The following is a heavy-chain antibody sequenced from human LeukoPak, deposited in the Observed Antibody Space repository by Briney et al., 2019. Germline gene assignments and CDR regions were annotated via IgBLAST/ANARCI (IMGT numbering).Heavy chain of an antibody. CDR3: ARVGSGSYDY. D-gene: IGHD1-26*01. CDR2: IYTSGST. CDR1: GGSFSGYY. Sequence: PSETLSLTCAVYGGSFSGYYWSWIRQPAGKGLEWIGRIYTSGSTNYNPSLKSRVTISVDTSKNQFSLKLSSVTAADTAVYYCARVGSGSYDYWGQGTLVTVSS. V-gene: IGHV4-59*10. J-gene: IGHJ4*02.